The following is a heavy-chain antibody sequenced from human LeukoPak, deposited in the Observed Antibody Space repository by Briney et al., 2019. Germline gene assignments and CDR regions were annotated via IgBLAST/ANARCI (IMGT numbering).Heavy chain of an antibody. J-gene: IGHJ6*03. D-gene: IGHD2-15*01. Sequence: PSETLSLTCTVSGGSISSYYWSWIRQPPGKGLEWIGYIYASGSTNYNPSLKSRVTISVDTSKNQFSLKLSSVTAADTAVYYCARRYGYCGGGRCNDVRYYYFYMDVWGKGTTVTVSS. CDR2: IYASGST. V-gene: IGHV4-4*09. CDR1: GGSISSYY. CDR3: ARRYGYCGGGRCNDVRYYYFYMDV.